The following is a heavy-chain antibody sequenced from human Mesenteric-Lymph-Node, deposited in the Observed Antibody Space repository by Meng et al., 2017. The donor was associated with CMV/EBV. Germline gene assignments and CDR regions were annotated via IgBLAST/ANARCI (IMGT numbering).Heavy chain of an antibody. Sequence: SGYTFTSYDINWVRQATGQGLEWMGWMNPNSGNTDYAQKFQGRVTMTRNTSISTAYMELSSLRSEDTAVYYCARGVGGVAAAGPKDYWGQGTLVTVSS. CDR1: GYTFTSYD. CDR3: ARGVGGVAAAGPKDY. V-gene: IGHV1-8*01. CDR2: MNPNSGNT. D-gene: IGHD6-13*01. J-gene: IGHJ4*02.